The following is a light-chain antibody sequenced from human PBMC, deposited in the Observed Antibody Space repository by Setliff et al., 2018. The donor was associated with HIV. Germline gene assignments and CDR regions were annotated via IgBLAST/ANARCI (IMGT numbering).Light chain of an antibody. CDR2: RNN. CDR3: AAWDDSLSGVV. Sequence: QSALTQPPSASGTPGQRVTISCSGSSSNIGSNYVYWYQQLPGTTPKLLIYRNNQRPSGFPDRFSGSKSGTSASLAISGLRSEDEADYYCAAWDDSLSGVVFGGGTKVTVL. J-gene: IGLJ2*01. V-gene: IGLV1-47*01. CDR1: SSNIGSNY.